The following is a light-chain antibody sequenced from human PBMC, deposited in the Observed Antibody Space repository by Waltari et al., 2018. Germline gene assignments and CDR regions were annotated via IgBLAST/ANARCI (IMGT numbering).Light chain of an antibody. Sequence: DIVMTQSPDSLAVSLGERATINCKSSQSVLYSSNNKNYLAWYQQKPGQPPKLLIYWASTRESGVPDRFSGSGSGTEFTLTISSLQAEDVAVYYCQQYYSTPQTFGQGTKVEIK. CDR2: WAS. CDR1: QSVLYSSNNKNY. CDR3: QQYYSTPQT. J-gene: IGKJ1*01. V-gene: IGKV4-1*01.